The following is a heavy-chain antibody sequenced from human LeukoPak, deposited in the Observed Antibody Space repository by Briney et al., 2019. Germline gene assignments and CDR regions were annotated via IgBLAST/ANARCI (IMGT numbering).Heavy chain of an antibody. J-gene: IGHJ4*02. CDR3: ARDGTVVVPAAIIFDY. CDR1: GFTFSSYE. V-gene: IGHV3-48*03. CDR2: ISSSGSTI. Sequence: PGGSLRLSCAASGFTFSSYEMNWVRLAPGKGLEWVSYISSSGSTIYYADSVQGRFTISRDNAKNSLYLQMNSLRAEDTAVYYCARDGTVVVPAAIIFDYWGQGTLVTVSS. D-gene: IGHD2-2*01.